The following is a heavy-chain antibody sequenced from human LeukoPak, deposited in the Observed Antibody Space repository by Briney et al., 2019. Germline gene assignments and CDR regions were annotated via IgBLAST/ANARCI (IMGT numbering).Heavy chain of an antibody. J-gene: IGHJ4*02. Sequence: ASVKVSCKASGYTFTDYYLHWVRQTPGQGLEWMGWINPDSGGTNYAQRFQGRVTMTRDTSISTAYMDLSGLRSDDTAVYYCARRGLPVNQDISPGTLYYFDNWGQETLVTVSS. CDR2: INPDSGGT. D-gene: IGHD2-15*01. CDR1: GYTFTDYY. V-gene: IGHV1-2*02. CDR3: ARRGLPVNQDISPGTLYYFDN.